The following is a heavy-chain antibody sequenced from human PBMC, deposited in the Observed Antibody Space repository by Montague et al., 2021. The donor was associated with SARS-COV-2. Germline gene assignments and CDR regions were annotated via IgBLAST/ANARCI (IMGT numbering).Heavy chain of an antibody. CDR1: GGSISTNNY. J-gene: IGHJ4*02. Sequence: SETLSLTCAVSGGSISTNNYWGWIRQPPGKGLEWIGGIHYTGTTXYNPSLKSLVTISMDTSNNQFPLSLRSVTAADTAVYSCARHGQWLIRLDYWGQGILVTVSS. V-gene: IGHV4-39*01. CDR3: ARHGQWLIRLDY. CDR2: IHYTGTT. D-gene: IGHD6-19*01.